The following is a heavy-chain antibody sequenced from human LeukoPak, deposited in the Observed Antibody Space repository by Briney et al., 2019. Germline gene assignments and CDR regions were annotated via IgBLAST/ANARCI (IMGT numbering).Heavy chain of an antibody. V-gene: IGHV3-23*01. CDR3: AKGRALWTYDFDS. CDR1: GFTFSRYA. CDR2: IGDSGDKS. Sequence: GGSLRLSCAASGFTFSRYAMTWVSRAPGKGLEWVSTIGDSGDKSYYPDSVKGRFTISRDLSKDTLFLEMHNLRAEDTAVYYCAKGRALWTYDFDSWGQGTLVTVSS. J-gene: IGHJ4*02. D-gene: IGHD3/OR15-3a*01.